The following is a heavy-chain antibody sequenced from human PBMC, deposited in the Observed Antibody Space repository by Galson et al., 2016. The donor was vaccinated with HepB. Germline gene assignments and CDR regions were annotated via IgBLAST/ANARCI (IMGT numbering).Heavy chain of an antibody. J-gene: IGHJ4*02. CDR3: ARGTGTGGYFDY. CDR2: ISSSGSTI. D-gene: IGHD3/OR15-3a*01. V-gene: IGHV3-48*03. Sequence: SLRLSCAASGFTFSSYEMNWVRQAPGKGLERVSYISSSGSTINYADSVKGRFTISRDNAKNSLYLQMNSLRAEDTAVYYCARGTGTGGYFDYWGQGTLVTVSS. CDR1: GFTFSSYE.